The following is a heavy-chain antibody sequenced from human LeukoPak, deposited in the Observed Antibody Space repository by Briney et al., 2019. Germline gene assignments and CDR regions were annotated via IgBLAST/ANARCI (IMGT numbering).Heavy chain of an antibody. CDR2: IRYDGTNK. CDR1: GFTFRSYG. J-gene: IGHJ4*02. V-gene: IGHV3-30*02. Sequence: QSGGSLRLSCAASGFTFRSYGMHWVRQAPGKGLEWVAIIRYDGTNKYYADSVKGRFTISRDNSKNTLYLQMNSLRAEDTAVYYCAKVLPYDYVWGAGDYWGQGTLVTVSS. CDR3: AKVLPYDYVWGAGDY. D-gene: IGHD3-16*01.